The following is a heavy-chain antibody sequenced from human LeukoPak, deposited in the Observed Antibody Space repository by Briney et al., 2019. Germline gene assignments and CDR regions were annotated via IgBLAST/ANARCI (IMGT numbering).Heavy chain of an antibody. CDR3: AKGYGSGSYYNVATLYFDY. J-gene: IGHJ4*02. D-gene: IGHD3-10*01. Sequence: GGSLRLSCAASGFTFSNYAMTWVRQAPGKGLEWVSAISGSGVSIYYADSVKDRFTISRDNSKNTLYVQMNSLRAEDTAVYYCAKGYGSGSYYNVATLYFDYWGQGTLVSVSS. CDR1: GFTFSNYA. CDR2: ISGSGVSI. V-gene: IGHV3-23*01.